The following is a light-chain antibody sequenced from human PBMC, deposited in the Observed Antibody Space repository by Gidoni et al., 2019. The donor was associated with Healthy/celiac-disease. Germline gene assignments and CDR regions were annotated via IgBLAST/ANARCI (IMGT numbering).Light chain of an antibody. Sequence: QSALTQPASVSGSPGPSITIPCTGTSSDVGSYNLVSWYQQHPGKAPKLMIDEGSKRPSGVSNRFSGSKSGNTASLTISGLQAEDEADYYCCSYAGSSTLVFGGGTKLTVL. V-gene: IGLV2-23*01. J-gene: IGLJ3*02. CDR1: SSDVGSYNL. CDR3: CSYAGSSTLV. CDR2: EGS.